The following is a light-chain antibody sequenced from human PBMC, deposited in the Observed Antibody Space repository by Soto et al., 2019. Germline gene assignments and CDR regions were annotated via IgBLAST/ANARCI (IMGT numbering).Light chain of an antibody. V-gene: IGKV1-5*01. CDR3: QQTYTPPNT. CDR2: DAS. CDR1: QRISTC. J-gene: IGKJ5*01. Sequence: EIRMKQSPATLSASDGDGVTITCRASQRISTCLAWYQQKPGKAPKLLISDASSLETGVPSRFSGSGSGTDFTLAISSLQPEDFAPYYCQQTYTPPNTFGQGSLLEI.